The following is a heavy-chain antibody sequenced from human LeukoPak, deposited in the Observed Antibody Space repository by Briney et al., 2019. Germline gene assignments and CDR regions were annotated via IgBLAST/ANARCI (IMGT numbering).Heavy chain of an antibody. J-gene: IGHJ4*02. CDR1: GYTLTELS. CDR2: FDPEDGET. CDR3: ATLRYNWNDERFDY. D-gene: IGHD1-20*01. Sequence: ASVKVSCKVSGYTLTELSMHWVRQAPGKGLEWMGGFDPEDGETIYAQKFQGRVTMTEDTSTDTAYMELSSLRSEDTAVYYCATLRYNWNDERFDYWGQGTLDTVSS. V-gene: IGHV1-24*01.